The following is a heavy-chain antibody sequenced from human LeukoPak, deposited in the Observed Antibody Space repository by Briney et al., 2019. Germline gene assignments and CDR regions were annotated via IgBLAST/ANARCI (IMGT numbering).Heavy chain of an antibody. Sequence: PGGSLRLSCAASGFTFSSYGMHWIRQAPGKGLEWVAVISYDGSNKYYADSVKGRFTISRDNSKNTLYLQMNSLRAEDTAVYYCARDQRGRTGSIMMAVLITGFDYWGQGTLVTVSS. CDR2: ISYDGSNK. J-gene: IGHJ4*02. D-gene: IGHD3-22*01. V-gene: IGHV3-30*03. CDR3: ARDQRGRTGSIMMAVLITGFDY. CDR1: GFTFSSYG.